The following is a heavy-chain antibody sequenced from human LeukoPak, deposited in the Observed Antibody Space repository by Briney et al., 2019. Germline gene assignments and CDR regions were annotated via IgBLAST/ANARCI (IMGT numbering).Heavy chain of an antibody. D-gene: IGHD3-22*01. J-gene: IGHJ6*03. CDR1: GGPITSSGYY. Sequence: SETLSLTCTVSGGPITSSGYYWGWIRQPPGKGLEWIGSMYHSGSTYYNPSLKSRVTISVDTSKNQVSLKLSSVTAADTAVYYCARVGYDSYMDVWGKGTTVTVSS. CDR2: MYHSGST. V-gene: IGHV4-39*07. CDR3: ARVGYDSYMDV.